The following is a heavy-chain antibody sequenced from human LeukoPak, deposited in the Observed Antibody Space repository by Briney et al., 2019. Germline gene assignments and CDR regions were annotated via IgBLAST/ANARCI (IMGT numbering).Heavy chain of an antibody. CDR2: IYTSGST. Sequence: SETLSLTCTVSGGSISSYYWSWIRQPAGKGLEWIGRIYTSGSTNHNPSLKSRVTISVDTSKNQFSLKLSSVTAADTAVYYCARLYGSGSSLYFDYWGQGTLVTVSS. CDR1: GGSISSYY. CDR3: ARLYGSGSSLYFDY. D-gene: IGHD3-10*01. V-gene: IGHV4-4*07. J-gene: IGHJ4*02.